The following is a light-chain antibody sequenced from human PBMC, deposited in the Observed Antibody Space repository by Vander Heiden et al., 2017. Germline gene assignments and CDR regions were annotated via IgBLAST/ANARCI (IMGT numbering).Light chain of an antibody. CDR3: SSYTSSTAVV. CDR2: DVT. J-gene: IGLJ3*02. Sequence: VSGSPGQSITLSCTGTSSDIGTYNFVSWYQQHPGKAPKLLIFDVTDRPSGVSDRCSGSKSGNTASLTISGLQAEDEAVYYCSSYTSSTAVVFGGGSKLTVL. CDR1: SSDIGTYNF. V-gene: IGLV2-14*03.